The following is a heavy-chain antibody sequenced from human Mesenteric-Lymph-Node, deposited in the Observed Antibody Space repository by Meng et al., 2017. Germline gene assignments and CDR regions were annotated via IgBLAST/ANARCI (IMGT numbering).Heavy chain of an antibody. CDR1: GGSISSSTYY. D-gene: IGHD3-9*01. V-gene: IGHV4-39*07. CDR3: ARGILTGYQASFYFDY. Sequence: GSLRLSCTVSGGSISSSTYYWGWIRQPPGKGLEWIGTIYYSGSTYYNPSLKSRVTISGDTSKNQFSLRLTSVTAADTAVYYCARGILTGYQASFYFDYWGQGTLVTVSS. J-gene: IGHJ4*02. CDR2: IYYSGST.